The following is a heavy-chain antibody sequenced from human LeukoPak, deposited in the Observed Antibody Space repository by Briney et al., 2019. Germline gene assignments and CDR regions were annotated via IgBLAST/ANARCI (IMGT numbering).Heavy chain of an antibody. J-gene: IGHJ5*02. V-gene: IGHV3-30*04. Sequence: GTSLRLSCVVSGFTFSSYALHWVRQAPGKGLEWVAVISDDGSKKYYGDSVKGRFTISRDYSKNTVDLQMNSLRGEDTAVYYWPKPPIPVAVHFKTWGQETRVT. CDR2: ISDDGSKK. D-gene: IGHD6-19*01. CDR1: GFTFSSYA. CDR3: PKPPIPVAVHFKT.